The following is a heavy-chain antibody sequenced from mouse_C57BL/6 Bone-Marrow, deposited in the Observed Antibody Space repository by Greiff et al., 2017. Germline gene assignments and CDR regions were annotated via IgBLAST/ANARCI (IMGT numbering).Heavy chain of an antibody. V-gene: IGHV1-72*01. CDR1: GYTFTSYW. J-gene: IGHJ2*01. D-gene: IGHD2-10*01. Sequence: LPPSGAGRGEPVGSGKRACRVSGYTFTSYWRHWVKQRPGRGLEWIGRIDPNSGGTKYNEKFKSKATLTVDKPSSTAYMQLSSLTSEDSAVYYCARKPTFDYWGQGTTLTVSS. CDR2: IDPNSGGT. CDR3: ARKPTFDY.